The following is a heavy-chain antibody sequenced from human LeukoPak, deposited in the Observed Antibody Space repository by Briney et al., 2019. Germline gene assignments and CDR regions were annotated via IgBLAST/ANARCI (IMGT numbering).Heavy chain of an antibody. J-gene: IGHJ4*02. CDR2: ISSSSSYI. CDR3: ARDHSGSLDY. V-gene: IGHV3-21*01. D-gene: IGHD1-26*01. CDR1: GFTFSSYS. Sequence: PGGSLRLSCAASGFTFSSYSMNWVRQAPGKGLEWVSSISSSSSYIYYADSVKGRFTISRDNAKNSQYLQMNSLRAEDTAVYYCARDHSGSLDYWGQGTLVTVSS.